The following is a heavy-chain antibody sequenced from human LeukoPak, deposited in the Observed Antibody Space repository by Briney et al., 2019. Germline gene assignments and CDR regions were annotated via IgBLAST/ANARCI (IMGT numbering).Heavy chain of an antibody. CDR3: ARGGAVAGSNWFDP. CDR2: MNPNNGNT. V-gene: IGHV1-8*02. Sequence: ASVKVSCRASGYTFSNYDINWVRLATGQGPEWMGWMNPNNGNTGYALKFQGRVTMTRSTSISTAYMELSSLTSEDTAVYYCARGGAVAGSNWFDPWGQGTLVTVSS. J-gene: IGHJ5*02. CDR1: GYTFSNYD. D-gene: IGHD6-19*01.